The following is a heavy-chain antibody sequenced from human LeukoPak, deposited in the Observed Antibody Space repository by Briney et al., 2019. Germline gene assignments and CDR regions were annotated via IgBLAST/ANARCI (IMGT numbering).Heavy chain of an antibody. J-gene: IGHJ2*01. V-gene: IGHV4-61*03. CDR1: GGSDNNGRYY. CDR3: ARGIAAGGYYAYFDL. D-gene: IGHD6-13*01. Sequence: SETLSLTCTVSGGSDNNGRYYWSWIRQPPGRGLEWIGYVYYSGDSDYNPSLKSRVNISVDTSKDIFSLKMNFVTAADTAMYFCARGIAAGGYYAYFDLWGRGTLVSVSS. CDR2: VYYSGDS.